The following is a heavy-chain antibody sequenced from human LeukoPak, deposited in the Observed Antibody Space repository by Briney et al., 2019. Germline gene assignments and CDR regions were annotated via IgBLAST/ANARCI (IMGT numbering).Heavy chain of an antibody. D-gene: IGHD6-19*01. CDR2: IKQDGSEK. V-gene: IGHV3-7*03. Sequence: GGSLRPSCAASGFTFSSYWMSWVRQAPGKGLEWVANIKQDGSEKYYVDSVKGRFTISRDNSKNTLYLQMNSLRAEDTAVYYCAKGLLGIAVAGPDYWGQGTLVTVSS. J-gene: IGHJ4*02. CDR3: AKGLLGIAVAGPDY. CDR1: GFTFSSYW.